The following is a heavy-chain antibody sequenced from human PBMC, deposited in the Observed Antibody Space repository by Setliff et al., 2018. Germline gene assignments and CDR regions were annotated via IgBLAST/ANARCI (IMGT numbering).Heavy chain of an antibody. CDR2: VYYSGTT. Sequence: SETLSLTCTVSGGSISTYYWSWIRQPPGKGLEFIGYVYYSGTTNYDPSLKSRVTMSVDTSKNLFSLKLSSVTAADTAVYYCARGGTYRYFDYWGQGTLVTVSS. CDR3: ARGGTYRYFDY. CDR1: GGSISTYY. J-gene: IGHJ4*02. V-gene: IGHV4-59*01.